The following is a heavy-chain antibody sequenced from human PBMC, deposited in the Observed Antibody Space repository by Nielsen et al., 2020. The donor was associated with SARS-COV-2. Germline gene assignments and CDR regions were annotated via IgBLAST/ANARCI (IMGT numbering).Heavy chain of an antibody. CDR1: GGTFSSYA. J-gene: IGHJ6*02. Sequence: ASVKVSCKASGGTFSSYAISWVRQAPGQGLEWMGWISAYNGNTNYAQKLQGRVTMATDTSTSTAYMELRSLRSDDTAVYYCARDRVFGVVITGYYYYYGMDVWGQGTTVTVSS. D-gene: IGHD3-3*01. CDR3: ARDRVFGVVITGYYYYYGMDV. CDR2: ISAYNGNT. V-gene: IGHV1-18*01.